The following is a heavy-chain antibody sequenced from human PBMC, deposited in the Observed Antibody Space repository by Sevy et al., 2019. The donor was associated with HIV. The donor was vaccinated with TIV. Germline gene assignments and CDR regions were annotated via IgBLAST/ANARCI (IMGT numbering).Heavy chain of an antibody. D-gene: IGHD6-13*01. CDR2: IYSGGST. V-gene: IGHV3-66*02. Sequence: GGSLRLSCAASGFTVSSNYMSWVRQAPGKGLEWVSVIYSGGSTYYADSVKGRFTISRDNSKNTLYLQMNSLRAEDTAVYYCARDGYSSSWYSRGEHEAFDIWGQGTMVTVSS. CDR3: ARDGYSSSWYSRGEHEAFDI. CDR1: GFTVSSNY. J-gene: IGHJ3*02.